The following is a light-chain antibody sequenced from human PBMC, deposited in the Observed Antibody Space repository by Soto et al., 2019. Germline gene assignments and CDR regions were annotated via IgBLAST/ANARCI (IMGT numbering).Light chain of an antibody. CDR2: TAS. J-gene: IGKJ4*01. V-gene: IGKV3-20*01. Sequence: EIVLTQSPGILSLSPGERATLSCRASRSVSSSYLAWYQQKPGQAPRLLIFTASTRATGIPDRFSGSGFGTDFTLTISRLEPEDSAVYYCQQYGTAPLTFGGGAKVEI. CDR1: RSVSSSY. CDR3: QQYGTAPLT.